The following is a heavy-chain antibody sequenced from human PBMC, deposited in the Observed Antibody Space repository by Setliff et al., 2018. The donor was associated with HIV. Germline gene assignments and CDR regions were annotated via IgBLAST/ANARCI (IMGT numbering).Heavy chain of an antibody. CDR2: IYHSGST. J-gene: IGHJ4*02. CDR3: AREGTTVTLDY. D-gene: IGHD4-4*01. V-gene: IGHV4-38-2*02. CDR1: GYSISSGYY. Sequence: SETLSLTCAVSGYSISSGYYLGWNRQPPGKGLEWIGSIYHSGSTYYNPSLKSRVTISVDTSKNQFSLKLSSVTAADTAVYYCAREGTTVTLDYWGQGTLVTVSS.